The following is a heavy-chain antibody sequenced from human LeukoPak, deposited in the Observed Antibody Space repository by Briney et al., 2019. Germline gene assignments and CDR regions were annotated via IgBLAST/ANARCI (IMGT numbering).Heavy chain of an antibody. CDR2: INHSGST. J-gene: IGHJ5*02. CDR3: ARGRVTRRFDP. CDR1: GGSFSGYY. V-gene: IGHV4-34*01. D-gene: IGHD3-10*01. Sequence: SETLSLTCAVYGGSFSGYYWSWIRQPPGKGLEWIGEINHSGSTNYNPSLKSRVTISVDTSKNQFSLKLSSVTAADTAVYYCARGRVTRRFDPWGQGTLVTVSS.